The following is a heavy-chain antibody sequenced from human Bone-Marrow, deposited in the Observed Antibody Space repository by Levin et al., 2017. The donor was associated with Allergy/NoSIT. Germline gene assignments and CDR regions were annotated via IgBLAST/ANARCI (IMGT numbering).Heavy chain of an antibody. V-gene: IGHV3-33*05. J-gene: IGHJ4*02. CDR2: ISFEGSDK. CDR3: ARDWTTTCLDH. CDR1: GFTFTTYG. D-gene: IGHD3/OR15-3a*01. Sequence: GSLRLSCAASGFTFTTYGIQWVRQAPGKGLQWVAMISFEGSDKQYADSVKGRFTISRDNSKNTVYLQMTSLRAEDTAVYYCARDWTTTCLDHWGQGTLVAVSS.